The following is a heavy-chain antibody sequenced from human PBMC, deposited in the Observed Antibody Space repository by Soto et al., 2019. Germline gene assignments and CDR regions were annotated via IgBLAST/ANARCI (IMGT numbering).Heavy chain of an antibody. CDR2: FYYTGST. J-gene: IGHJ5*02. CDR3: ARHQAGYHDTTTYYYVEWFAP. CDR1: GGSISSGPYS. V-gene: IGHV4-39*01. D-gene: IGHD3-22*01. Sequence: SETLSLTCTVSGGSISSGPYSWGWIRQPPGKGLEWIGTFYYTGSTYYNPSLKSRVTISVDTSTNQFSLKLNSVTAADTAVYSCARHQAGYHDTTTYYYVEWFAPWGQGTLVTVSS.